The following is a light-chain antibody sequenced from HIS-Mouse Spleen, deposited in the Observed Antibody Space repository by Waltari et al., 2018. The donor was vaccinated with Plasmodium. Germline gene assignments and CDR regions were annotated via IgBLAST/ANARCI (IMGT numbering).Light chain of an antibody. J-gene: IGLJ2*01. CDR3: QVWDSSTANVV. V-gene: IGLV3-9*01. CDR1: NIGSKN. Sequence: SYELTQPLSVSVALGQTARITWGGNNIGSKNVHWYQQKPGQAPVLVSYRDSNRPSGVPERFSGANAGNTATLTISRAQAGDEADYYCQVWDSSTANVVFGGGTKLTVL. CDR2: RDS.